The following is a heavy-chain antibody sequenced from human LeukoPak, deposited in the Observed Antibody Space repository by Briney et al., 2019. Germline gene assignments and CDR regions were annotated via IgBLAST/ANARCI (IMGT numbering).Heavy chain of an antibody. CDR1: GFTFSSYS. Sequence: GGSLRLPCAASGFTFSSYSMNWVRQAPGKGLEWVASINPDGNKKYSADSVKGRFTISRDNAENSLYLQMNSLRVEDTAFYYCARDLAYSRLDYWGQGMLVTVSS. V-gene: IGHV3-7*01. J-gene: IGHJ4*02. CDR2: INPDGNKK. D-gene: IGHD5-18*01. CDR3: ARDLAYSRLDY.